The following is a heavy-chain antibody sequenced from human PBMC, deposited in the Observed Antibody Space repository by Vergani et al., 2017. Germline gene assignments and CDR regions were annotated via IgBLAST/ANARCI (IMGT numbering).Heavy chain of an antibody. CDR1: GFSFDDYA. CDR2: ISWDGDST. Sequence: EVQLVESGGAVVQPGGSLRLSCAASGFSFDDYAMHWGRQGPGKGLEWVSLISWDGDSTYYADSVKGRFTISRDNSKNSLYRQMNSLRAGDTALYYCAKATSISGHTPLDDWGQGTLVTVSA. J-gene: IGHJ4*02. V-gene: IGHV3-43D*04. D-gene: IGHD6-19*01. CDR3: AKATSISGHTPLDD.